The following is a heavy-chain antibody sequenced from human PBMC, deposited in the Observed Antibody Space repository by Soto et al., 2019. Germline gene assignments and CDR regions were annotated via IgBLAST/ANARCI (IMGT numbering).Heavy chain of an antibody. Sequence: EVQLVESGGGLVQPGGSLRLSCAASGFTFSDHYMDWVRQAPGKGLEWVGRTRNKANRYTTEYAASVKGRFTISRDDSKNSLYLQMNSLKTEDTAVYYCARAVDTAMVDYYFDYWGQGTLVTVSS. D-gene: IGHD5-18*01. J-gene: IGHJ4*02. CDR3: ARAVDTAMVDYYFDY. CDR2: TRNKANRYTT. CDR1: GFTFSDHY. V-gene: IGHV3-72*01.